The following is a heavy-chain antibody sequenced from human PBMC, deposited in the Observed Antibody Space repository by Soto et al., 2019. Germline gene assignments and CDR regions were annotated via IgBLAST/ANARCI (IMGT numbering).Heavy chain of an antibody. Sequence: GGSLRLSCAASGFTFSSYAMHWVRQAPGKGLEWVAVISYDGSNKYYADSVKGRFTISRDNSKNTLYLQMNSLRAEDTAVYYCARDYATVTPNWYFDLWGRGTRVTVSS. D-gene: IGHD4-17*01. V-gene: IGHV3-30-3*01. CDR1: GFTFSSYA. CDR3: ARDYATVTPNWYFDL. J-gene: IGHJ2*01. CDR2: ISYDGSNK.